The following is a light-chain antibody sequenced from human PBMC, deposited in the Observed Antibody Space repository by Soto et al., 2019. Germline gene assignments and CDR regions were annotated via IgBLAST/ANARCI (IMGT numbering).Light chain of an antibody. CDR2: EGS. J-gene: IGLJ2*01. V-gene: IGLV2-23*01. Sequence: QSALTQPASVSGSPGQSITISCTGTSSDVGSYNLVSWYQQHPGKAPKLMIYEGSKRPSGVSNRFSGSKSGNTASLTISGHQAEEEADYYCCSYAGSSTLVFGGGTKLTVL. CDR1: SSDVGSYNL. CDR3: CSYAGSSTLV.